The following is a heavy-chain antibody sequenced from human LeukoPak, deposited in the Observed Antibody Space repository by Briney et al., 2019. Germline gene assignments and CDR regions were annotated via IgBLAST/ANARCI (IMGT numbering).Heavy chain of an antibody. J-gene: IGHJ3*02. V-gene: IGHV3-11*06. Sequence: GGSLRLSCAASGFTFSDYYMSWIRQAPGKGLEWVSYISSSSNYTNYADSVKGRFTISRDNAKNSLYLQMNSLRAEDTAVYYCARDPRYYYDSSGPVGAAFDIWGQGTMVTVSS. CDR2: ISSSSNYT. CDR3: ARDPRYYYDSSGPVGAAFDI. CDR1: GFTFSDYY. D-gene: IGHD3-22*01.